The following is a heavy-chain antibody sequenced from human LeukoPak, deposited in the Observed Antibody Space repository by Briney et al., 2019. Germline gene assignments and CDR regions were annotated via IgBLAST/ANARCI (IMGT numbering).Heavy chain of an antibody. Sequence: ASVKVSCKASGGTFSSYAISWVRQAPGQGLEWMGGITPIFGTANYAQKFQGRVTITADESTSTAYMELSSLRSEDTAVYYRARVVLGRRWLQTSYYYGMDVWGQGTTVTVSS. CDR2: ITPIFGTA. J-gene: IGHJ6*02. V-gene: IGHV1-69*13. D-gene: IGHD5-24*01. CDR1: GGTFSSYA. CDR3: ARVVLGRRWLQTSYYYGMDV.